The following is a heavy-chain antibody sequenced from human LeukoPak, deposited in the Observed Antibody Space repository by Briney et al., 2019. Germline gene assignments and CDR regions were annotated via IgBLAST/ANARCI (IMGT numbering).Heavy chain of an antibody. Sequence: PGGSLRLSCAASGFTFSNAWMSWVRQAPGKGLEWVGRIKSKTDGGTTDYAAPVKGRFTISRDDSKNTLYLQMNSLKTKDTAVYYCTTGALIAAAGSTDYWGQGTLVTVSS. D-gene: IGHD6-13*01. CDR1: GFTFSNAW. J-gene: IGHJ4*02. CDR2: IKSKTDGGTT. CDR3: TTGALIAAAGSTDY. V-gene: IGHV3-15*01.